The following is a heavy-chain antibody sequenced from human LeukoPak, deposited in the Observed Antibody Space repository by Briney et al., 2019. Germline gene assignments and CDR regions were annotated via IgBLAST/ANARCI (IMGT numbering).Heavy chain of an antibody. V-gene: IGHV3-23*01. CDR2: ISGSGTSK. Sequence: GGSLRLSCAASGFTFSTYAMGWVRQAPGKGLEWVSFISGSGTSKYYADSVKGRFTISRDNSKNTLSLQMNSLRVEDTAVYYCAKDLYYGSGSKFDDWGQGTLVTVSS. D-gene: IGHD3-10*01. CDR3: AKDLYYGSGSKFDD. CDR1: GFTFSTYA. J-gene: IGHJ4*02.